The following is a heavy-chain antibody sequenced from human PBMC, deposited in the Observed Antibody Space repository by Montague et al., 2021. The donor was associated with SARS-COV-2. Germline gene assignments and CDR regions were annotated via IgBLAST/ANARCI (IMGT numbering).Heavy chain of an antibody. CDR1: GFTFSSYE. CDR2: ISSGGGTM. CDR3: ARGNYDSSGNYPAYYFDN. D-gene: IGHD3-22*01. V-gene: IGHV3-48*03. Sequence: SLRLSCAASGFTFSSYEMNWVRQAPGKGLEWVSDISSGGGTMYYAGSVKGRFTISRDNAKNSLYLQMNSLRAEDTAVYYCARGNYDSSGNYPAYYFDNWGQGTPVTVSS. J-gene: IGHJ4*02.